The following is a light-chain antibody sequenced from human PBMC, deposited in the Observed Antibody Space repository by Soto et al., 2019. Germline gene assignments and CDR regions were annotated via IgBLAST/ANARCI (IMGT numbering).Light chain of an antibody. CDR3: SSYTSSSTLGV. J-gene: IGLJ2*01. Sequence: QSALTQPASVSGSPGQSITISCTGTSRDVGGYNNVSWYQQHPGKAPKLMIYDVSNRPSGVSNRFSGSKSGNTASLTISGLQAEDEADYYCSSYTSSSTLGVFGGGTKLTVL. CDR1: SRDVGGYNN. V-gene: IGLV2-14*03. CDR2: DVS.